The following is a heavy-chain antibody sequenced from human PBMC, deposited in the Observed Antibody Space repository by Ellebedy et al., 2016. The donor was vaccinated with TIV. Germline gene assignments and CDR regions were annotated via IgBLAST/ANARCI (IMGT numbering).Heavy chain of an antibody. Sequence: GGSLRLXXAASGFTFSSYSMNWVRQAPGKGLEWVSYISSSSSTIYYADSVKGRFTISRDNAKNSLYLQMNSLRAEDTAVYYCARSRSEGDPNWFDPWGQGTLVTVSS. CDR3: ARSRSEGDPNWFDP. CDR1: GFTFSSYS. D-gene: IGHD3-16*01. CDR2: ISSSSSTI. J-gene: IGHJ5*02. V-gene: IGHV3-48*04.